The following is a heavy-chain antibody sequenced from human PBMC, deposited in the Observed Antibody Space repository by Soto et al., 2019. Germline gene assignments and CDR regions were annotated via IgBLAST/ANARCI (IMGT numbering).Heavy chain of an antibody. CDR1: GYTFTGYY. V-gene: IGHV1-2*04. CDR3: ARDKGQGYDFWSGYYAFDY. J-gene: IGHJ4*02. D-gene: IGHD3-3*01. CDR2: INPNSGGT. Sequence: QVQLVQSGAEVKKPGASVKVSCKASGYTFTGYYMHWVRQAPGQGLEWMGWINPNSGGTNYAQKFQGWVTMTRDTSIITAYMELSRLRSDDTAVYYCARDKGQGYDFWSGYYAFDYWGQGTLVTVSS.